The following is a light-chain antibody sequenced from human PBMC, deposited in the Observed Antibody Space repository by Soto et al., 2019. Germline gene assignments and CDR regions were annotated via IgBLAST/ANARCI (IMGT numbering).Light chain of an antibody. V-gene: IGKV1-5*01. CDR3: QQYHSYSYP. CDR1: QSISTW. J-gene: IGKJ2*01. Sequence: DIQMTQSPSTLSASVGDRVTITCRASQSISTWLAWYQQIPGKAPKLLIYDASTLESGVPSRFSGSGSRTEFTLTIISLLSYYYATYFCQQYHSYSYPFAQGTKVDIK. CDR2: DAS.